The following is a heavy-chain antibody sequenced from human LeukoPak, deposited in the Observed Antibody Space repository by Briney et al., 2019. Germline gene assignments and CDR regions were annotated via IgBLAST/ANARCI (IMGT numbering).Heavy chain of an antibody. CDR3: ARGADWFDP. CDR2: MSNSGENT. V-gene: IGHV3-30*03. J-gene: IGHJ5*02. Sequence: GGSLRLSCAASGFTFSSYSMQWVRQTPGKGLEWVGIMSNSGENTFYGEAVKGRFTISRDNSQNTLYLQMNSLRPEDTAVYYCARGADWFDPWGQGTLVTVSS. CDR1: GFTFSSYS.